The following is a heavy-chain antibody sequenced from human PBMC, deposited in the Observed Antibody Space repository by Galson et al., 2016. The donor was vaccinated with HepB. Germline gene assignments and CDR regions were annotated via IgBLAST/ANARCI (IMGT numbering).Heavy chain of an antibody. V-gene: IGHV3-21*01. CDR3: ARDASSTGYFGGTTDDY. Sequence: SLRLSCAASGFTFSSYSMNWVRQAPGKGLEWVSSISSGSSYIFYADSVKGRFTISRDNATNSLYLQMNSLRAEDTAVYYCARDASSTGYFGGTTDDYWGQGTLVAVSS. CDR1: GFTFSSYS. CDR2: ISSGSSYI. J-gene: IGHJ4*02. D-gene: IGHD3-22*01.